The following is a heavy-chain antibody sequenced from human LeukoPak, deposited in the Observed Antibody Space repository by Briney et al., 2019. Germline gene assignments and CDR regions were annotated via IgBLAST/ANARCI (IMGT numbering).Heavy chain of an antibody. V-gene: IGHV4-39*07. CDR2: IYYSGST. J-gene: IGHJ4*02. CDR3: ASGGSPEFDY. D-gene: IGHD1-26*01. Sequence: PSETLSLTCTVSGGSISSSSYYWGWIRQPPGKGLEWIGSIYYSGSTYYNPSLKGRVTISVDTSKNQFSLKLSSVTAADTAVYYCASGGSPEFDYWGQGTLVTVSS. CDR1: GGSISSSSYY.